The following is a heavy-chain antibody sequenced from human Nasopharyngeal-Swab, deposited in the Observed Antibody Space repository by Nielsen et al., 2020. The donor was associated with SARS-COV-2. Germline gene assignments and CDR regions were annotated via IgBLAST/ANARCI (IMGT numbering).Heavy chain of an antibody. CDR1: GYSFTSYW. CDR3: ARRRYYDSSGYYHKSAFDI. V-gene: IGHV5-51*01. J-gene: IGHJ3*02. Sequence: KASCKGSGYSFTSYWIGWVRQMPGKGLEWMGIIYPGDSDTRYSPSFQGQVTISADKSISTAYLQWSSLKASDTAMYYCARRRYYDSSGYYHKSAFDIWGQWTMVTVSS. CDR2: IYPGDSDT. D-gene: IGHD3-22*01.